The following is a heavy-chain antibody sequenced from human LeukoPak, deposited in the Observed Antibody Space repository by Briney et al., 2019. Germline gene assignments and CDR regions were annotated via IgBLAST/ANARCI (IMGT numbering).Heavy chain of an antibody. J-gene: IGHJ4*02. D-gene: IGHD7-27*01. V-gene: IGHV4-30-2*01. CDR3: ARGTGDPQFDY. CDR2: IYHSGST. Sequence: SETLSLTCTVSGGSISSSSYSWSWIRQPPGKGLEWIGYIYHSGSTYYNPSLKSRVTISVDRSKNQFSLKLSSVTAADTAVYYCARGTGDPQFDYWGQGTLVTVSS. CDR1: GGSISSSSYS.